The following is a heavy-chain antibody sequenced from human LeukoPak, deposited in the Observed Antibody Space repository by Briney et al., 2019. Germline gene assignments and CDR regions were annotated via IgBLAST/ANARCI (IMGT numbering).Heavy chain of an antibody. CDR1: GGSISSYY. D-gene: IGHD3-10*01. CDR3: ARDGGFYGSGV. Sequence: PSETLSLTCTVSGGSISSYYWSWIRQPPGKGLEWIGYIYYSGSTNYNPSLKSRVTISVDTSKNQFSLKLSSVTAADTAVYYCARDGGFYGSGVWGQGTTVTVSS. CDR2: IYYSGST. J-gene: IGHJ6*02. V-gene: IGHV4-59*12.